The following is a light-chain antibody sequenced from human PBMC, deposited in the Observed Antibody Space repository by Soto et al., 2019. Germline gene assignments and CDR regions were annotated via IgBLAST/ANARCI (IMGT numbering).Light chain of an antibody. CDR2: DAS. Sequence: EIALAQSQATLSLSPGERATLSCMASQSVSRYLAWYQQKPGQAPRLLIYDASNRATGIPARFSGSGSGTDFTLTISSLEPEDFAVYYCQQRGNWPSFGGGTKVEIK. J-gene: IGKJ4*01. CDR3: QQRGNWPS. V-gene: IGKV3-11*01. CDR1: QSVSRY.